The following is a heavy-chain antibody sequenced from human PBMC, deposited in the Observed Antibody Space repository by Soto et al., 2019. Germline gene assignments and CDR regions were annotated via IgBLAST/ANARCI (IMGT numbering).Heavy chain of an antibody. D-gene: IGHD2-2*01. V-gene: IGHV3-21*01. Sequence: GGSLRLSCTVSGFAFNNYGINWVRQAPGKGLEWVSSISKSDYTYYSDSVRGRFAISRDNAKSSVSLQMNTLRVEDTAVYYCAREDSIIIPAVSDFWGQGTLVTVSS. CDR3: AREDSIIIPAVSDF. CDR2: ISKSDYT. CDR1: GFAFNNYG. J-gene: IGHJ4*02.